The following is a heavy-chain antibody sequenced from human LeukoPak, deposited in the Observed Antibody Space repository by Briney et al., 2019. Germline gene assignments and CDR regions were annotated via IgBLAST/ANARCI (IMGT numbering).Heavy chain of an antibody. Sequence: PGGSLRLSCAASGFTFSSYAMSWVRQAPGKGLEWVSAISGSGGSTYYADSVKGRFTISRDNSKNTLYLQMNSLRAEDTAVYYCARLAARPRRYGMDVWGQGTTVTVSS. V-gene: IGHV3-23*01. J-gene: IGHJ6*02. CDR2: ISGSGGST. CDR1: GFTFSSYA. CDR3: ARLAARPRRYGMDV. D-gene: IGHD6-6*01.